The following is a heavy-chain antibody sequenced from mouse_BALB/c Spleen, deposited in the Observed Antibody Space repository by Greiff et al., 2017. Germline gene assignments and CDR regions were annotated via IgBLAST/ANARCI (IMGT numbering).Heavy chain of an antibody. CDR2: ISNGGGST. J-gene: IGHJ4*01. CDR1: GFTFSSYT. Sequence: EVMLVESGGGLVQPGGSLKLSCAASGFTFSSYTMSWVRQTPEKRLEWVAYISNGGGSTYYPDTVKGRFTISRDNAKNTLYLQMSSLKSEDTAMYYCARHEDGSSYFYAMDYWGQGTSVTVSS. CDR3: ARHEDGSSYFYAMDY. V-gene: IGHV5-12-2*01. D-gene: IGHD1-1*01.